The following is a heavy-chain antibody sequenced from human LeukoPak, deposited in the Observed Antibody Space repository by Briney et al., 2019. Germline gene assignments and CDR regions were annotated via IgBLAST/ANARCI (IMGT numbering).Heavy chain of an antibody. J-gene: IGHJ4*02. CDR3: ARVGSDILTGYVYYFDY. V-gene: IGHV1-2*02. CDR2: INPNSGGT. Sequence: ASVKVSCKASGYTFTDYYMHWVRQAPGQGLEWMGWINPNSGGTNYAQKFQGRVTMTRDTSISTAYMELSRLRSDDTAVYYCARVGSDILTGYVYYFDYWGQGTLVTVSS. D-gene: IGHD3-9*01. CDR1: GYTFTDYY.